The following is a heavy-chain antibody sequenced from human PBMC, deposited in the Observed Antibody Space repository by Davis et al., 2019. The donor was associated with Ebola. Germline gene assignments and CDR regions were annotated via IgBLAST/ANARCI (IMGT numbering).Heavy chain of an antibody. Sequence: ASVKVSCKASGYTFTSHGISWVRQAPGQGLEWMGWISAYTGGTNYAQKFQGRVIMTTDTSTSTAYMELRSLRSDDTAVYYCARGSAVSGYDHKSRFDYWGRGTLVSVSS. J-gene: IGHJ4*02. D-gene: IGHD5-12*01. CDR1: GYTFTSHG. V-gene: IGHV1-18*01. CDR2: ISAYTGGT. CDR3: ARGSAVSGYDHKSRFDY.